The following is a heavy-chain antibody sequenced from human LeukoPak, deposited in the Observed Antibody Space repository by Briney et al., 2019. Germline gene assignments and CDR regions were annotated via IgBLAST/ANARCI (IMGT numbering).Heavy chain of an antibody. CDR2: IYDSGIT. D-gene: IGHD1-14*01. V-gene: IGHV4-59*01. CDR3: ARATNVGYFYYYGLDV. Sequence: SETLSLTCTVSGGSIRTYYWSWIRQPPGKGLEWIGYIYDSGITSYNPSLESRVTISVDTSKNQFSLKLSSVTAADTAMYYCARATNVGYFYYYGLDVWGQGTTVAVSS. CDR1: GGSIRTYY. J-gene: IGHJ6*02.